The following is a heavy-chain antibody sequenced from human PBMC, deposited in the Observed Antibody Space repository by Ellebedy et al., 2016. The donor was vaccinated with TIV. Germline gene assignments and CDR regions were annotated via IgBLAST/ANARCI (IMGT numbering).Heavy chain of an antibody. CDR1: GFTFSSYS. J-gene: IGHJ6*02. Sequence: GGSLRLSXAASGFTFSSYSLNWVRQAPGKGLEWVAHIASRRSSTYYADSVKGRFTISRDNANNALYLQMDSLTAEDTAVYYCATFRKYYYNGLDVWGPGTTVTVS. CDR3: ATFRKYYYNGLDV. V-gene: IGHV3-48*04. CDR2: IASRRSST. D-gene: IGHD1-14*01.